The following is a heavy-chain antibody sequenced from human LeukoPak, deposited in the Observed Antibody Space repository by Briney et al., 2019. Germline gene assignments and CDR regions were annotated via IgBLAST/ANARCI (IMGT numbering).Heavy chain of an antibody. Sequence: PSETLSLTCTVSGGSISSYYWSWIRQPPGKGLEWIGYIYYSGSTNYNPSLKSRVTISVDTSKNQFSLKLSSVTAADTAVYYCARDYGSGSYPWGYYYYYMDVWGKGTTVTASS. J-gene: IGHJ6*03. CDR2: IYYSGST. CDR3: ARDYGSGSYPWGYYYYYMDV. CDR1: GGSISSYY. D-gene: IGHD3-10*01. V-gene: IGHV4-59*01.